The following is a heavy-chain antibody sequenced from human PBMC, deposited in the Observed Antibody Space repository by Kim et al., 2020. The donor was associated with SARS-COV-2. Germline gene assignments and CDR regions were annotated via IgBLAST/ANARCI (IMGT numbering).Heavy chain of an antibody. V-gene: IGHV3-33*06. J-gene: IGHJ4*02. Sequence: GGSLRLSCAASGFTFSSYGMHWVRQAPGKGLEWVAVIWYDGSNKYYADSVKGRFTISRDNSKNTLYLQMNSLRAEDTAVYYCAKSRGENYYDSSGYDYWGQGTLVTVSS. CDR2: IWYDGSNK. D-gene: IGHD3-22*01. CDR1: GFTFSSYG. CDR3: AKSRGENYYDSSGYDY.